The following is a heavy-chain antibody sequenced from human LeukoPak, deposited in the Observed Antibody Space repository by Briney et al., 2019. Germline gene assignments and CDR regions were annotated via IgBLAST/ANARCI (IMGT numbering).Heavy chain of an antibody. V-gene: IGHV1-18*01. CDR2: ISVDNGHT. Sequence: ASVKVSCKASGYTFINYDIAWVRQAPGQGLEWMGWISVDNGHTYQAQKFQGRVTMTTDTSTSTAYMELRSLRSDDTAMYYCARSEYGEAVDYWGQGTLVTVSS. D-gene: IGHD4-17*01. CDR1: GYTFINYD. J-gene: IGHJ4*02. CDR3: ARSEYGEAVDY.